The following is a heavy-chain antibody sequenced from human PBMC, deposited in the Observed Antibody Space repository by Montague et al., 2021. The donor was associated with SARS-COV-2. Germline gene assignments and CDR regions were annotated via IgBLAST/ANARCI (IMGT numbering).Heavy chain of an antibody. D-gene: IGHD7-27*01. J-gene: IGHJ4*02. Sequence: PALVKPTQTLTLTCTLSGFSLSTYGVGVGWIRQPPGKALEWLVLIYCDDDIHYGPSLKSRLTITKDASKNQVVLTMTNMGPVDTATHYCAHRGALGSYYLDAWGPGTPVTVSS. V-gene: IGHV2-5*05. CDR1: GFSLSTYGVG. CDR3: AHRGALGSYYLDA. CDR2: IYCDDDI.